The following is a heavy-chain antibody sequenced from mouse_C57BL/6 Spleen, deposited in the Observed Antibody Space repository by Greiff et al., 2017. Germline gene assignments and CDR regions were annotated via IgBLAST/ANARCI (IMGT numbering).Heavy chain of an antibody. Sequence: VKLMESEGGLVQPGSSMKLSCTASGFTFSDYYMAWVRQVPEKGLEWVANINYDGSSTYYLDSLKSRFIISRDNAKNILYLQMSSLKSEDTATYYCARARDWDGAMDYWGQGTSVTVSS. CDR1: GFTFSDYY. CDR2: INYDGSST. J-gene: IGHJ4*01. CDR3: ARARDWDGAMDY. D-gene: IGHD4-1*01. V-gene: IGHV5-16*01.